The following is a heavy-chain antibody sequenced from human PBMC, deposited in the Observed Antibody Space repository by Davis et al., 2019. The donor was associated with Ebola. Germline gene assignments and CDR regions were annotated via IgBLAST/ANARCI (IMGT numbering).Heavy chain of an antibody. D-gene: IGHD7-27*01. Sequence: GESLKISCKGSGYSFTSYWISWVRQMPGKGLEWMGIIYPGDSDTRYSPSFQGQVTISADKSISTAYLQWRSLRASDTAMYYCARPLTGAVDYWGQGTLVTISS. CDR3: ARPLTGAVDY. CDR1: GYSFTSYW. J-gene: IGHJ4*02. V-gene: IGHV5-51*01. CDR2: IYPGDSDT.